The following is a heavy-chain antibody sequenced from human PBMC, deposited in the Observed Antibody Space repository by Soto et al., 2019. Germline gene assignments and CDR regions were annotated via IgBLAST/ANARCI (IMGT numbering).Heavy chain of an antibody. CDR3: EQEKGLMQYFEL. Sequence: PVGSLRLSCTASVFTFSNYGMNCVRQAPGKGLEWVSAISGDGNRTYYPDSVKGRFSISRDNSKNTLFLQIYSLRVEDTALYYWEQEKGLMQYFELWGQGTLVTVSS. J-gene: IGHJ4*02. V-gene: IGHV3-23*01. CDR1: VFTFSNYG. CDR2: ISGDGNRT.